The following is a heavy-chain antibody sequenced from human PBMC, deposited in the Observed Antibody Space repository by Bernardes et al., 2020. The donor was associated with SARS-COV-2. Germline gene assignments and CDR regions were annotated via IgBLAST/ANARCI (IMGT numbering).Heavy chain of an antibody. J-gene: IGHJ5*02. CDR1: GGSISTNTYY. CDR2: IYYSGTT. Sequence: SLTCTVSGGSISTNTYYWGWIRQSPGKGLEWIGSIYYSGTTYYNPSLKSRVTVSVATSENRFSLELTSVTAADTAVYYCARGQNYDFWSGYYSNWFDPWGQGTLVTVSS. CDR3: ARGQNYDFWSGYYSNWFDP. V-gene: IGHV4-39*01. D-gene: IGHD3-3*01.